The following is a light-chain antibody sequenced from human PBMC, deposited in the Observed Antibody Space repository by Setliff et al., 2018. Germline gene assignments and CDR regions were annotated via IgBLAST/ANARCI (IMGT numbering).Light chain of an antibody. CDR2: EVS. J-gene: IGLJ1*01. CDR1: SSDVSGYNY. V-gene: IGLV2-8*01. CDR3: SSYEGSNNYV. Sequence: ALTQPPSASGSPGQSVTISCTGTSSDVSGYNYVSWYQQHPGKAPKLMIYEVSKRPSGVPDRFSGSKSGNTASLTVSGLQAEDEADYYCSSYEGSNNYVFGTGTKVTV.